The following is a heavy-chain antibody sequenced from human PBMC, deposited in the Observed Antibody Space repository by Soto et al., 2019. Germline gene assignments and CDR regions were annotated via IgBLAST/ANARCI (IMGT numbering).Heavy chain of an antibody. CDR2: IFDSGNA. CDR1: GGSINSYC. J-gene: IGHJ4*02. V-gene: IGHV4-59*08. Sequence: QVQLQESGPGLVKPSETLSLTCTVSGGSINSYCWSWIRQPPGKGLEWIAYIFDSGNANYNPSLMSRVTISVDASKNQFSLKLTSVTAADTAVYYCARHRRTTVAKFYFDNWGQGALVTVSS. CDR3: ARHRRTTVAKFYFDN. D-gene: IGHD4-4*01.